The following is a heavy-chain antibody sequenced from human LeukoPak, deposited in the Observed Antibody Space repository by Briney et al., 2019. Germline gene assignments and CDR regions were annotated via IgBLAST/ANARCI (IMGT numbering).Heavy chain of an antibody. CDR3: ARAYYYGSSGYQDKIDY. V-gene: IGHV7-4-1*02. D-gene: IGHD3-22*01. CDR1: GYTFTSYA. CDR2: INTNTGNP. Sequence: ASVKASCKASGYTFTSYAMNWVRQAPGQGLEWMGWINTNTGNPTYAQGFTGRFVFSLDTSVSTAYLQISSLKAEDTAVYYCARAYYYGSSGYQDKIDYWGQGTLVTVSS. J-gene: IGHJ4*02.